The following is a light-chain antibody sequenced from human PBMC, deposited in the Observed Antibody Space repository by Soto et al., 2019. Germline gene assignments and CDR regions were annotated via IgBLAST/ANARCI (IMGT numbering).Light chain of an antibody. CDR1: QSVSSNS. CDR2: GAS. V-gene: IGKV3-20*01. J-gene: IGKJ1*01. CDR3: QQYGSSPRT. Sequence: EIVLTQSPDTLSLSPGERATLSCRASQSVSSNSLAWYQQIPGQAPRLLIYGASSRATGIPDRFSGSGSGTDFTLTISRLEPEDFAVYYCQQYGSSPRTFGQGTRVEIK.